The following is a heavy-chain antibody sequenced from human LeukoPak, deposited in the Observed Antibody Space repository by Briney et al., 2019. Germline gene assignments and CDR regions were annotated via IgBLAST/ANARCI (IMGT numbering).Heavy chain of an antibody. CDR3: AALPSNWGVKRGAFDI. CDR2: IYYSGST. J-gene: IGHJ3*02. D-gene: IGHD7-27*01. CDR1: GGSISSSGYY. V-gene: IGHV4-61*05. Sequence: SETLSLTCTVSGGSISSSGYYWGWIRQPPGKGLEWIGYIYYSGSTNYNPSLKSRVTISVDTSKNQFSLKLSSVTAADTAVYYCAALPSNWGVKRGAFDIWGQGTMVTVSS.